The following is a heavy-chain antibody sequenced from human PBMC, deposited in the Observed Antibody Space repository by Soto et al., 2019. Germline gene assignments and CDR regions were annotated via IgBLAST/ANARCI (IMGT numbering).Heavy chain of an antibody. CDR1: GFSFSSYA. D-gene: IGHD4-17*01. CDR2: ISGSGGST. CDR3: AKDLHDYGDYYFDY. V-gene: IGHV3-23*01. Sequence: GGSLRLSCVASGFSFSSYAMSWVRQAPGKGLEWVSAISGSGGSTYYADSVKGRFTISRDNSKNTLYLQMNSLRAEDTAVYYCAKDLHDYGDYYFDYWGQGTLVTVSS. J-gene: IGHJ4*02.